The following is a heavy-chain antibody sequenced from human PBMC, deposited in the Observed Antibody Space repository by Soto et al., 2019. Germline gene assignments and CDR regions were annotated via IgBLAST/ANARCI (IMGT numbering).Heavy chain of an antibody. CDR1: GGSISSYY. CDR3: ARESYYYDAAI. Sequence: SETLSLTCTVSGGSISSYYWSWIRQPPGKGLEWIGYIYYSGSTNYNPSLKSRVTISVDTSKNQFSLKLSSVTAADTAVYYCARESYYYDAAIWGQGTMVTVSS. D-gene: IGHD3-22*01. V-gene: IGHV4-59*01. CDR2: IYYSGST. J-gene: IGHJ3*02.